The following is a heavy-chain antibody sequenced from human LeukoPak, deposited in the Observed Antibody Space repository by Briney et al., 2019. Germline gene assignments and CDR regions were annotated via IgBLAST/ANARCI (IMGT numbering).Heavy chain of an antibody. CDR2: IYSDGST. CDR1: GFSVSSNY. V-gene: IGHV3-53*01. J-gene: IGHJ3*02. Sequence: GGSLRLSCAASGFSVSSNYITWVRQAPGKGLEWVSVIYSDGSTKYADSVKARFTISRDNSKNTVYLQMNSLRVEDTAVYYCVKDLGSGRNPDAFDIWGQGTMVTVSS. D-gene: IGHD1-26*01. CDR3: VKDLGSGRNPDAFDI.